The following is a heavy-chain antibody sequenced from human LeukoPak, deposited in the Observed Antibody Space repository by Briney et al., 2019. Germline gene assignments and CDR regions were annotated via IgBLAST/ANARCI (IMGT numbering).Heavy chain of an antibody. V-gene: IGHV4-59*01. Sequence: SETLSLTCTVSGGSISSYYWSWIRQPPGTGLEWIGYIYYSGSTNYNPSLKSRVTISVDTSKNQFSLKLNSVTAADTAVYYCARGGSYRSFDYWGQGTLVTASS. D-gene: IGHD3-16*02. CDR2: IYYSGST. CDR1: GGSISSYY. CDR3: ARGGSYRSFDY. J-gene: IGHJ4*02.